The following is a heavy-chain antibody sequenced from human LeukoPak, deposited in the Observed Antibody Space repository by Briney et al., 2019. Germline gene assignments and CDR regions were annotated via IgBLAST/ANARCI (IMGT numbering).Heavy chain of an antibody. CDR2: IYYSGST. Sequence: SETLSLTCTVSGGSISSSSYYWGWIRQPPGKGLEWTGSIYYSGSTYYNPSLKSRVTISVDTSKNQFSLKLSSVTAADTAVYYCASANIWFDAFDIWGQGTMVTVSS. V-gene: IGHV4-39*01. CDR3: ASANIWFDAFDI. J-gene: IGHJ3*02. D-gene: IGHD3-10*01. CDR1: GGSISSSSYY.